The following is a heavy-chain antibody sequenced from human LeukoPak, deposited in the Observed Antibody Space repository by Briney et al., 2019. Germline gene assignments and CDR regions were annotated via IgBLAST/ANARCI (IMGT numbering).Heavy chain of an antibody. CDR1: GFTFNNYA. D-gene: IGHD1-14*01. CDR3: AKEQDNLLLLSHFDS. J-gene: IGHJ4*02. Sequence: GGAPGLSSAASGFTFNNYARNRGRQTPGEGLQWVLAVIGDGDRTFYAYSGKGRFTIFRDNSMNTLSLQMHSLRVEDTAVYYCAKEQDNLLLLSHFDSWGQGILVTVSA. V-gene: IGHV3-23*01. CDR2: VIGDGDRT.